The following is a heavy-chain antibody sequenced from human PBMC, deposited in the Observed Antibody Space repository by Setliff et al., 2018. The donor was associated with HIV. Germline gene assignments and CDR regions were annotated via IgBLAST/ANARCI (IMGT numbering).Heavy chain of an antibody. CDR2: ISAYNGNA. V-gene: IGHV1-18*01. CDR1: GYTFASFG. CDR3: ARASGYRLVDY. J-gene: IGHJ4*02. D-gene: IGHD3-3*01. Sequence: GASVKVSCKASGYTFASFGITWVRQAPGQGLEWMEWISAYNGNANYPQKLQDRVTMTTDTSTTTAYMELRSLRSDDTALYYCARASGYRLVDYWGQGTLVTVSS.